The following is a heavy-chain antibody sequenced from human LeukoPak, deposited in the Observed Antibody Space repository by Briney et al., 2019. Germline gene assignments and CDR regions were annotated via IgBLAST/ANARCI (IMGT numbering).Heavy chain of an antibody. CDR1: GYSFSSYW. D-gene: IGHD1-26*01. Sequence: GESLKISCQVSGYSFSSYWIGWVRQMPGKGLELMGIIYPGDSDTRYSPSFQGQVTISADKSINTAYVQWSSLKAPDTAIYYCARLQWELPDYWGQGTLVTVSS. J-gene: IGHJ4*02. CDR2: IYPGDSDT. CDR3: ARLQWELPDY. V-gene: IGHV5-51*01.